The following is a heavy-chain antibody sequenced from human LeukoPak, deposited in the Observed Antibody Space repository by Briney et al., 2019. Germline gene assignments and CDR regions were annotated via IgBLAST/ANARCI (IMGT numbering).Heavy chain of an antibody. CDR1: GYIFTGYY. J-gene: IGHJ4*02. CDR2: INPNGGAT. D-gene: IGHD3-16*01. Sequence: GASVKVSCKASGYIFTGYYLFWVRQAPGQGLEWMGWINPNGGATRYAQKFQGRVTLTSDTSIRTTYMEMSSLTPDDAAVYYCARDERYSDADHHYPDLGYWGQGTLVTVSP. V-gene: IGHV1-2*02. CDR3: ARDERYSDADHHYPDLGY.